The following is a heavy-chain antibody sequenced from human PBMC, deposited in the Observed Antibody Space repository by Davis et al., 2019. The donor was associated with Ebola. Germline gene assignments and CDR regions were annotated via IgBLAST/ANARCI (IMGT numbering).Heavy chain of an antibody. CDR3: AKDTSNVWFDV. D-gene: IGHD6-19*01. V-gene: IGHV3-23*01. CDR2: IVLSADT. Sequence: GGSLRLSCAASGFVFSSYVMSWVRRAPGKGLEWVSTIVLSADTYYADSVKGRFTISRDNSRNTLHLQMDSLRVEDTAIYYCAKDTSNVWFDVWGQGTMVTVSS. J-gene: IGHJ3*01. CDR1: GFVFSSYV.